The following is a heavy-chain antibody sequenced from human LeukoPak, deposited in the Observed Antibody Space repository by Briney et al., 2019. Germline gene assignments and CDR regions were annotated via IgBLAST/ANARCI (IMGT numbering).Heavy chain of an antibody. Sequence: PGGSLRLSCAASGFTFSSYSMNWVRQDPGEGLEWVSSIISSSSYIYYADSVKGRFTISRDNSKKTLYLQMNSLRVEDTAVYHCVKDPYSSGWYGGNAFDLWGQGTKVTVSS. J-gene: IGHJ3*01. CDR3: VKDPYSSGWYGGNAFDL. CDR1: GFTFSSYS. D-gene: IGHD6-19*01. CDR2: IISSSSYI. V-gene: IGHV3-21*04.